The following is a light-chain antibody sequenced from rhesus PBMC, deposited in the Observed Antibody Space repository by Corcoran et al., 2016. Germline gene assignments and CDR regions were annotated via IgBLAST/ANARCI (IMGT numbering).Light chain of an antibody. CDR1: QSVSST. CDR2: DTS. Sequence: EIVMTQSPATLSLSPGERATLSCRASQSVSSTLAWYQQKPGQAPRLLIYDTSNRPTGIPDRLSGRGSGTDVTLTISSMDPEDVGVYYCQQESNSPFTFGPGTKLDIK. CDR3: QQESNSPFT. V-gene: IGKV3-35*01. J-gene: IGKJ3*01.